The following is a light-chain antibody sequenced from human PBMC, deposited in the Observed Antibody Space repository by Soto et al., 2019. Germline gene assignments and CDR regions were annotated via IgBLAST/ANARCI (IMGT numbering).Light chain of an antibody. CDR1: LSVSSSY. V-gene: IGKV3-20*01. Sequence: EIVLTQSPGTLSLSPGERATLSCRASLSVSSSYLAWYQQKPGQAPRLLIYRASSRATGIPDRFSGSGSGTDFTLTISRLAPEDFAMYYCQQYGTSPTFGGGTEVEIK. CDR3: QQYGTSPT. J-gene: IGKJ4*01. CDR2: RAS.